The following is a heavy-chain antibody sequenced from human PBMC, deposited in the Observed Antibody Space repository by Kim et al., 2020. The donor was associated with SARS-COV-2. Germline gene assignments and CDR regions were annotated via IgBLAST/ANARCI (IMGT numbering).Heavy chain of an antibody. CDR1: GGSISSSSYY. CDR2: IYYSGST. Sequence: SETLSLTCTVSGGSISSSSYYWGWIRQPPGKGLEWIGSIYYSGSTYYNPSLKSRVTISVDTSKNQFSLKLSSVTAADTAVYYCARHGYSYDSWGQGTLVTVSS. V-gene: IGHV4-39*01. J-gene: IGHJ4*02. D-gene: IGHD5-18*01. CDR3: ARHGYSYDS.